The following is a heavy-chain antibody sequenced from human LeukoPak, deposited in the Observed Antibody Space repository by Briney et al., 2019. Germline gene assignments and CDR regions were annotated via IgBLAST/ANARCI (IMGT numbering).Heavy chain of an antibody. CDR2: IFDSGST. V-gene: IGHV4-59*08. Sequence: SETLSLTCTVSGGSIRSLYWSWIRQPPGKGLEWIGYIFDSGSTDYNPSLKSRATISIDTSKSQVSLKLSSVTAADTAVYYCARHRCSTTSCYWNWFDPWGQGTLVTVSS. D-gene: IGHD2-2*01. CDR3: ARHRCSTTSCYWNWFDP. J-gene: IGHJ5*02. CDR1: GGSIRSLY.